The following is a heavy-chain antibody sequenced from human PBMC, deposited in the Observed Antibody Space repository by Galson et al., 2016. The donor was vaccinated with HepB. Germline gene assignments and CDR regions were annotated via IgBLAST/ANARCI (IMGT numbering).Heavy chain of an antibody. CDR2: ITSDGSST. D-gene: IGHD2-2*01. CDR1: GFTFSNYW. CDR3: ARDRGSSTPFDP. V-gene: IGHV3-74*01. J-gene: IGHJ5*02. Sequence: SLRLSCAASGFTFSNYWMHWVRQAPGKGLVWVSRITSDGSSTTYAESVKGRFTISRDNAKNTRYLQMNSLRAEDTAVYYCARDRGSSTPFDPWGQGTLVTVSS.